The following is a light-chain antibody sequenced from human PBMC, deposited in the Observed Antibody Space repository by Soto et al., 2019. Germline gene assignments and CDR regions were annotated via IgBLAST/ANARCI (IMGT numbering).Light chain of an antibody. CDR1: QSVLYSSNNKNY. Sequence: DIVMTQSPDSLAVSLGERATINCKSCQSVLYSSNNKNYLAWYQQKPGQPPKLLIYWASTRESGVPDRFSGSGSGTDFTLTISSLQAEDVAVYYCQQYYSPWTFGQGTKVEIK. CDR2: WAS. CDR3: QQYYSPWT. J-gene: IGKJ1*01. V-gene: IGKV4-1*01.